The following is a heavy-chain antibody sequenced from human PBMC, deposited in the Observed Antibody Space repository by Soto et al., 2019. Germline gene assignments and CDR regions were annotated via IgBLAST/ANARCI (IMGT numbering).Heavy chain of an antibody. Sequence: SETLSLTCTVSGGSMSRYFWSWIRQPPGKGLGWIGYIYYSGTTNYNPSLNSRVTTSLDTSKNQFSLKVVSLTAADTAFYYCARGRGRTYDAFDIWGPGTLVTVS. CDR2: IYYSGTT. D-gene: IGHD1-26*01. V-gene: IGHV4-59*01. CDR3: ARGRGRTYDAFDI. J-gene: IGHJ3*02. CDR1: GGSMSRYF.